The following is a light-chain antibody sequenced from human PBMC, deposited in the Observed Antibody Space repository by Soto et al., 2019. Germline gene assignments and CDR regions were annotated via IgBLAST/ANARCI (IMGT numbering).Light chain of an antibody. CDR2: GVY. CDR1: QSVSSN. J-gene: IGKJ1*01. CDR3: QQDHSWPPRT. V-gene: IGKV3D-15*01. Sequence: EIVMTQSPTILSVSPGERATLSCRASQSVSSNLAWYQQKPGQAPRLLIYGVYTRAPGIPARFSGIGSGTEFTLTISSLQSEDFAVYYWQQDHSWPPRTFGQGTEVEIK.